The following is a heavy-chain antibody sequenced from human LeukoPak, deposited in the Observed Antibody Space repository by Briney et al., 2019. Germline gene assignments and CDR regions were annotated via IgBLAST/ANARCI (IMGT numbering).Heavy chain of an antibody. Sequence: GGSLRLSCAASGFTFSKDWMLWVRQAPGKGLESVSRINTDGTVTTYADSVKGRFTVSRDNADNTMFLQMNSVRDEDTAVYYCATKQWLAPPPDSWGQGTPVTVSS. D-gene: IGHD6-19*01. V-gene: IGHV3-74*01. CDR1: GFTFSKDW. J-gene: IGHJ4*02. CDR2: INTDGTVT. CDR3: ATKQWLAPPPDS.